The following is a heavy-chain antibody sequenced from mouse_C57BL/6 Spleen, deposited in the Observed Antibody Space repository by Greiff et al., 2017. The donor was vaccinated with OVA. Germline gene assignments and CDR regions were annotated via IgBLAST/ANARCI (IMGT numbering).Heavy chain of an antibody. J-gene: IGHJ2*01. CDR2: ISSGGSYT. D-gene: IGHD1-1*01. CDR1: GFPFSSYG. V-gene: IGHV5-6*02. CDR3: ARQGITTVVATDFDY. Sequence: DVKLVESGGDLVKPGGSLKLSCAASGFPFSSYGLSWVRQTPDKRLEWVATISSGGSYTYYPDSVKGRFTISRDNAKNTLYLQMSSLKSEDTAMYYCARQGITTVVATDFDYWGQGTTLTVSS.